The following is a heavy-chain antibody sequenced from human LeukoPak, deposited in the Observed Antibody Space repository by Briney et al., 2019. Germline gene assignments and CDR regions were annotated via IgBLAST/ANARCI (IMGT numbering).Heavy chain of an antibody. D-gene: IGHD2-15*01. CDR1: GFTFSSYA. CDR3: ARTGGTRYCSGGSCSHNWFDP. CDR2: ISYDGSDK. J-gene: IGHJ5*02. V-gene: IGHV3-30*04. Sequence: GRSLRLSCAASGFTFSSYAMYWVRQAPGKGLEWVAVISYDGSDKFYADSVKGRFTISRDSSKNTLYLQMNSLRPEDTAVYYCARTGGTRYCSGGSCSHNWFDPWGQGTLVTVSS.